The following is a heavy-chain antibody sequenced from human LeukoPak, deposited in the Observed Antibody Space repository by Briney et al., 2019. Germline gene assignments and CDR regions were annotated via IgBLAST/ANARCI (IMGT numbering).Heavy chain of an antibody. CDR3: AKAYYDSSGYYSFDH. Sequence: GGSLRLSCAASGFTFSSHAMSWVSQAPGKGLGWVSAISGSGGSTYYTDSVKGRFTTSRDNSKTTLYLQMNSLRAEVTAVYYCAKAYYDSSGYYSFDHWGQGTLVTVSS. CDR1: GFTFSSHA. J-gene: IGHJ4*02. V-gene: IGHV3-23*01. CDR2: ISGSGGST. D-gene: IGHD3-22*01.